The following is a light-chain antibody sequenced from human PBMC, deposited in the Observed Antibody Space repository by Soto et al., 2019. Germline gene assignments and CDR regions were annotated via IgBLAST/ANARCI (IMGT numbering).Light chain of an antibody. Sequence: QPVLTQSPYASASLGASVKLTCTLSSGHNNYAIAWHQQQPEKGPRYLMKVNSDGSHSKGDGIPDRFSGSSSGAERYLTISSLQSEDEGDYYCQTWGTGIVLFGGGTKLTVL. CDR2: VNSDGSH. CDR1: SGHNNYA. V-gene: IGLV4-69*01. J-gene: IGLJ2*01. CDR3: QTWGTGIVL.